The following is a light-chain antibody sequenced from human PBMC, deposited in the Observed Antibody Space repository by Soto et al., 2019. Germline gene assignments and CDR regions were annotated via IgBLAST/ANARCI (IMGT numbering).Light chain of an antibody. CDR1: SSNIGSNS. CDR2: SNN. Sequence: QSVLTQPPSASGTPGQRVTISCSGSSSNIGSNSVDWYRQLPGAAPKLLIFSNNQRPSGVPARFSGSKSGTSASLAISGLQYEDEAVYYCAAWDDSLGGGVFGGGTKLTVL. V-gene: IGLV1-44*01. CDR3: AAWDDSLGGGV. J-gene: IGLJ3*02.